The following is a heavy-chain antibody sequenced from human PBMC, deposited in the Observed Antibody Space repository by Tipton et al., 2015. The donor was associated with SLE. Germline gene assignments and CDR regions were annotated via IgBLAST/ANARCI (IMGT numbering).Heavy chain of an antibody. D-gene: IGHD6-13*01. CDR1: GGSFSGYY. V-gene: IGHV4-34*01. J-gene: IGHJ4*02. CDR3: ARDEGAYSLKGLAAAAH. CDR2: INHSGST. Sequence: TLSLTCAVYGGSFSGYYWSWIRQPPGKGLEWIGEINHSGSTNYNPSLKSRVTISVDTSKNQFSLKLSSVTAADTAVYYCARDEGAYSLKGLAAAAHWGQGTLVTVSS.